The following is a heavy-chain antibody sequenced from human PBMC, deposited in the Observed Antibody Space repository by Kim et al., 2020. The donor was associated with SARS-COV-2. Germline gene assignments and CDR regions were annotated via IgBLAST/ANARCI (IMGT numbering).Heavy chain of an antibody. CDR3: ARHFPRIAAAGTGRDNWFDP. CDR2: IYYSGST. Sequence: SETLSLTCTVSGGSISSSSYYWGWIRQPPGKGLEWIGSIYYSGSTYYNPSLKSRVTISVDTSKNQFSLKLSSVTAADTAVYYCARHFPRIAAAGTGRDNWFDPWGQGTLVTVSS. CDR1: GGSISSSSYY. J-gene: IGHJ5*02. D-gene: IGHD6-13*01. V-gene: IGHV4-39*07.